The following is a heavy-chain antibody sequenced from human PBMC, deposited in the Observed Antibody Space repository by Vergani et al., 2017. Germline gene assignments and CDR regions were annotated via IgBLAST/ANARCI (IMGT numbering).Heavy chain of an antibody. V-gene: IGHV3-33*01. CDR1: GFTFSSYG. D-gene: IGHD3-22*01. J-gene: IGHJ3*02. Sequence: QVQLVESGGGVVQPGRSLRLSCAASGFTFSSYGMHWVRQAPGKGLEWVAVIWYDGSNKYYADSVKGRFTISRDNSKNTLYLQMNSLRAEDTAVYYCARDLTMIHAFDIWGQGTMVTVSS. CDR2: IWYDGSNK. CDR3: ARDLTMIHAFDI.